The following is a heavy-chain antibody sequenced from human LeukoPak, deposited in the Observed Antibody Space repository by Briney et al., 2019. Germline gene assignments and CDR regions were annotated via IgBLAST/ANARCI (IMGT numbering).Heavy chain of an antibody. D-gene: IGHD3-9*01. CDR3: ARDYDILTGFTVGWFDP. Sequence: ASVKVSCKASGYTFTGCYMHWVRQAPGQGLEWMGRINPNSGGTNYAQKFQGRVTMTRDTSISTAYMELSRLRSDDTAVYYCARDYDILTGFTVGWFDPWGQGTLVTVSS. J-gene: IGHJ5*02. CDR2: INPNSGGT. V-gene: IGHV1-2*06. CDR1: GYTFTGCY.